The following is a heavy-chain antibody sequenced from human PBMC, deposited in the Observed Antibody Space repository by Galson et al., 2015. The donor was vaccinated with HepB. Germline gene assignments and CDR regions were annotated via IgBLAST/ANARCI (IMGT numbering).Heavy chain of an antibody. CDR3: ARVREMYYWNDGSSDAFDI. J-gene: IGHJ3*02. V-gene: IGHV3-33*01. CDR2: IRYDGSNK. CDR1: GFTFSSYG. D-gene: IGHD1-1*01. Sequence: SLRLSCAASGFTFSSYGMHWVRQAPGKGLEWVAVIRYDGSNKYYADYVKGRFTISRDNSKNTLYLQMNSLRAEDTAVYYCARVREMYYWNDGSSDAFDIWGQGTMVTVSS.